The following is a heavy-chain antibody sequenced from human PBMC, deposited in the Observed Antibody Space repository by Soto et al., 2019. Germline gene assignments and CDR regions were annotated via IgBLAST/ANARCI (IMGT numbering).Heavy chain of an antibody. V-gene: IGHV1-45*02. CDR3: ATASSSSGGMDV. J-gene: IGHJ6*02. CDR1: GYTFTYRY. D-gene: IGHD6-13*01. Sequence: SVKVSCKASGYTFTYRYLHWVRQAPGQALEWMGWITPFNGNTNYAQKFQDRVTITRDRSMSTAYMELSSLRSEDTAMYYCATASSSSGGMDVWGQGTTVTVSS. CDR2: ITPFNGNT.